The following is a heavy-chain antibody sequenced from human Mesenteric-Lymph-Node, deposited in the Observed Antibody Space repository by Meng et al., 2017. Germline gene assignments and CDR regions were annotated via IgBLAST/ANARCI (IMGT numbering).Heavy chain of an antibody. J-gene: IGHJ4*02. D-gene: IGHD3-16*01. Sequence: GSLRLSCVVSDYSVVTAYYWGWIRQSPGKGLEWIGCRFHSGSTYYDPSLRSRVAISLDTSKNQVSLKLTSVTAADSAVYYCATQRGGIDYWGQGAQVTAPQ. CDR2: RFHSGST. CDR3: ATQRGGIDY. CDR1: DYSVVTAYY. V-gene: IGHV4-38-2*01.